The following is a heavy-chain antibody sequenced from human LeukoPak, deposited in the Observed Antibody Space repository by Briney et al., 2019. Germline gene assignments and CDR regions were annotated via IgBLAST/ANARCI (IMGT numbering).Heavy chain of an antibody. CDR1: GGSISSGGYY. V-gene: IGHV4-31*03. CDR2: IYYSGST. Sequence: SETLSLTCTVSGGSISSGGYYWSWIRQHPGKGLEWIGYIYYSGSTYYNPSLKSRVTISVDTSKNQFSLKLSSVTAADTAVYYCARERSRLNYFDYWGQGTLVTVSS. J-gene: IGHJ4*02. CDR3: ARERSRLNYFDY.